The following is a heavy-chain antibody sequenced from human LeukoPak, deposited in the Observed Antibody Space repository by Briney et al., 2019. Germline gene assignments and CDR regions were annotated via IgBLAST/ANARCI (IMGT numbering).Heavy chain of an antibody. V-gene: IGHV6-1*01. CDR1: RDSVSINSAA. D-gene: IGHD6-19*01. CDR3: ARSPSPYSSGWYFDY. CDR2: TYQRSKWYN. J-gene: IGHJ4*02. Sequence: SQTLSLTCAISRDSVSINSAAWNWIRQSPSRGLEWLGRTYQRSKWYNDYAVSVKSRITINPDISKNQFSPQLNSVTPEDTAVYYCARSPSPYSSGWYFDYWGQGTLVTVSS.